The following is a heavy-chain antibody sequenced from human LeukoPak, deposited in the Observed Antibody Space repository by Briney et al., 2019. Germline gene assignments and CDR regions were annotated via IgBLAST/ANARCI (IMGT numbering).Heavy chain of an antibody. CDR1: GGSISSGDYY. CDR2: IYYSGST. CDR3: ARDGWRGSYYFDY. V-gene: IGHV4-30-4*08. Sequence: SQTLSLTCTVSGGSISSGDYYWSWIRQPPGKGLEWIGYIYYSGSTYYNPSLKSRVSILVDKSTNQFSMKLSSVTAADTSVYYCARDGWRGSYYFDYWGQGTLVTVSS. D-gene: IGHD1-26*01. J-gene: IGHJ4*02.